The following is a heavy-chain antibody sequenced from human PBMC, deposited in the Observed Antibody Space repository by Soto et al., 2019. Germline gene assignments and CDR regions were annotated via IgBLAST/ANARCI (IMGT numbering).Heavy chain of an antibody. D-gene: IGHD3-10*01. CDR3: GKSRGSGSYFNPSDAFDF. V-gene: IGHV3-23*01. J-gene: IGHJ3*01. CDR1: GFTFSSYA. Sequence: PEGALRLCCAASGFTFSSYAMSWVRQAPGKGLEWVSSISGSGGGTYYADSVKGRFTISRDNSKNTLSLQMNSLRAEDTAVYYCGKSRGSGSYFNPSDAFDFWGQGTIVTVSS. CDR2: ISGSGGGT.